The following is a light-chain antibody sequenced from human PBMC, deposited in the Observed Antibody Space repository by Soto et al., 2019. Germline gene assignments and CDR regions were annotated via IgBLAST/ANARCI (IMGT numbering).Light chain of an antibody. CDR2: KAS. CDR3: QHYNSYSEA. V-gene: IGKV1-5*03. Sequence: DIQITQSPSSLYASVGDRVTITCRASQTISSWLAWYQQKPGKAPKLLIYKASTLKSGVPSRFSGSGSGTEFTLTISSLQPDDFATYYCQHYNSYSEAFGQGTKVDNK. J-gene: IGKJ1*01. CDR1: QTISSW.